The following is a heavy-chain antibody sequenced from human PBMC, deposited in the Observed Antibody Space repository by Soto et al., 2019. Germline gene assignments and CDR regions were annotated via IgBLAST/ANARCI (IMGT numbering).Heavy chain of an antibody. CDR3: ARDPGSSSWSDY. J-gene: IGHJ4*02. Sequence: EVQLVESGGGLVKPGGSLRLSCAASGFTFSSYSMNWVRQAPGKGLEWVSSISSSSSYIYYADSVKGRFTISRDNAKNSLYLQMNSLRAEDTAVYYCARDPGSSSWSDYWGQGTLVTVSS. CDR1: GFTFSSYS. CDR2: ISSSSSYI. V-gene: IGHV3-21*01. D-gene: IGHD6-13*01.